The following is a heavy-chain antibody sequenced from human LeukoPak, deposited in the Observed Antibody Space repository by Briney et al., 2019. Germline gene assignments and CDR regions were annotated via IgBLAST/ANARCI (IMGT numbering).Heavy chain of an antibody. V-gene: IGHV3-11*04. Sequence: GGSLRLSCAASGFTFSDYYMSWIRQAPGKGLEWVSYISSSGSSTYYADSVKGRFTISRDNAKNSLYLQMNSLRAQDTAVYYXXRDYYDSSXFWXAXXXXVWXKXTTVTVSS. J-gene: IGHJ6*03. D-gene: IGHD3-22*01. CDR3: XRDYYDSSXFWXAXXXXV. CDR1: GFTFSDYY. CDR2: ISSSGSST.